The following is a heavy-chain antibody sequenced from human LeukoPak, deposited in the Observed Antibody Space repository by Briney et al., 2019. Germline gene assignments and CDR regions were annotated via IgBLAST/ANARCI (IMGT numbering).Heavy chain of an antibody. D-gene: IGHD4-17*01. J-gene: IGHJ4*02. CDR2: ISGSGGST. CDR1: GFTFSSYA. Sequence: PGGSLRLSCAASGFTFSSYAMSWVRQAPGKGLEWVSAISGSGGSTYYADSVKGRFTISRDNSKNTLYLQMNSLRAEDTAVYYCAKTPHMTTVTRFPDPFDYWGQGTLVTVSS. V-gene: IGHV3-23*01. CDR3: AKTPHMTTVTRFPDPFDY.